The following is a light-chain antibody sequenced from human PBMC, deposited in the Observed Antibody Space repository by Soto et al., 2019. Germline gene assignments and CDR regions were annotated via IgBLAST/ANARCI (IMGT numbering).Light chain of an antibody. CDR3: SSYTSTSTYV. J-gene: IGLJ1*01. CDR1: SYDVGNYNY. CDR2: DVI. V-gene: IGLV2-14*03. Sequence: QSVLTQPASMSGPPGQSITISCIGTSYDVGNYNYVSWYQHHADRAPKLIIYDVISRPSGVSDRFSGSKSGNTASLTISGLQPEDEANYYCSSYTSTSTYVFGTGTRSPS.